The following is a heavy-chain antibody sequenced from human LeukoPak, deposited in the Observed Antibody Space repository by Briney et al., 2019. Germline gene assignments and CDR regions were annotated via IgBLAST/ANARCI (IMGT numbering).Heavy chain of an antibody. CDR2: IYYSGST. V-gene: IGHV4-59*01. J-gene: IGHJ4*02. D-gene: IGHD6-13*01. Sequence: SETLSLTCTVSGGSISSYYWSWIRQPPGKGLEWIGYIYYSGSTNYNPSLKSRVTISVDTSKNQFSLKLSSVTAADTAVYYCARLGGTWYYFDYWGQGTLVTVSS. CDR1: GGSISSYY. CDR3: ARLGGTWYYFDY.